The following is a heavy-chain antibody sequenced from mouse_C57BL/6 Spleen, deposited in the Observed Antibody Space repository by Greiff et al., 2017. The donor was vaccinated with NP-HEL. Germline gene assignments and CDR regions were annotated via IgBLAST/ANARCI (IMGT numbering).Heavy chain of an antibody. V-gene: IGHV1-4*01. CDR2: INPSSGYT. D-gene: IGHD2-3*01. CDR1: VYTFTSYT. J-gene: IGHJ4*01. CDR3: ARDGHAMDY. Sequence: QVQLQESGAELARPGSSVTMSCKASVYTFTSYTMHWLKQRPGQGLEWIGYINPSSGYTKYNQKFKDKATLTADKSSSTAYMQLSSLTSEDSAVYYCARDGHAMDYWGQGTSVTVSS.